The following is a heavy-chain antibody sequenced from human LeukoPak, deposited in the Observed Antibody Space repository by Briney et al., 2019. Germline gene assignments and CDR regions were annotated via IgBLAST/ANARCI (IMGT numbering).Heavy chain of an antibody. Sequence: SETLSLTCTVSGGSISSYYWSWIRQPPGKGLEWIGYIYYGGSTNYNPSLKSRVTISVDTSKNQFSLKLSSVTAADTAVYYCARGSYDFWSGYLNPYYYYYMDVWGKGTTVTVSS. CDR3: ARGSYDFWSGYLNPYYYYYMDV. CDR2: IYYGGST. V-gene: IGHV4-59*01. CDR1: GGSISSYY. J-gene: IGHJ6*03. D-gene: IGHD3-3*01.